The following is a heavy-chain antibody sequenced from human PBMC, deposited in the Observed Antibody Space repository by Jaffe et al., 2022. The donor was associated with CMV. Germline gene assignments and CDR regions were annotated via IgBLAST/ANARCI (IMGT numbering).Heavy chain of an antibody. CDR2: IKQDGSEK. Sequence: EVQLVESGGGLVQPGGSLRLSCAASGFTFSSYWMSWVRQAPGKGLEWVANIKQDGSEKYYVDSVKGRFTISRDNAKNSLYLQMNSLRAEDTAVYYCARDNGHDILTGYSYYFDYWGQGTLVTVSS. J-gene: IGHJ4*02. D-gene: IGHD3-9*01. CDR3: ARDNGHDILTGYSYYFDY. CDR1: GFTFSSYW. V-gene: IGHV3-7*03.